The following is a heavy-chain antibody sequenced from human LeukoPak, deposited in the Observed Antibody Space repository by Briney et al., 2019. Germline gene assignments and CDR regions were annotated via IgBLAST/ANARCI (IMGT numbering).Heavy chain of an antibody. CDR2: ISSSGSTI. Sequence: PGGSLRLSCAASGFTFSSYEMNWVRQAPGKGLEWVSYISSSGSTIYYADSVKGRFTISRDNAKNSLYLQMNSLRAEDTAVYYCAKDLSDLRRGETTFDYWGQGTLVTVSS. CDR1: GFTFSSYE. J-gene: IGHJ4*02. CDR3: AKDLSDLRRGETTFDY. D-gene: IGHD1-14*01. V-gene: IGHV3-48*03.